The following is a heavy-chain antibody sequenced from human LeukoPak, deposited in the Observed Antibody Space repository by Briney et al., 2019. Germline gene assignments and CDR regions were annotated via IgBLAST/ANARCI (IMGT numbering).Heavy chain of an antibody. CDR1: GGTISSSSYY. J-gene: IGHJ4*02. CDR2: IYYGGST. CDR3: ARSGRRRLKNLRVGATAYYFDY. Sequence: SETLSLTCTVSGGTISSSSYYWGWIRQPPGKGLEWIGSIYYGGSTYYNPSLKSRVTISVDTSKNQFSLKLSSVTAADTAVYYCARSGRRRLKNLRVGATAYYFDYWGQGTLVTVSS. D-gene: IGHD1-26*01. V-gene: IGHV4-39*01.